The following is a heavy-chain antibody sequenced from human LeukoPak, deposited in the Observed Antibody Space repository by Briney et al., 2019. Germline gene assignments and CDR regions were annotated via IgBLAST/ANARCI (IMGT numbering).Heavy chain of an antibody. V-gene: IGHV3-30*02. Sequence: PGGSLRLSCAASGFTFSSYGMHWVRQAPGKGLEWVAFIRYDGSNKYYAYSVNGLFITSRDNSKNTLYLQMTSVRAEDTAVYYCARGFDPWGQGTLVTVSS. J-gene: IGHJ5*02. CDR3: ARGFDP. CDR2: IRYDGSNK. CDR1: GFTFSSYG.